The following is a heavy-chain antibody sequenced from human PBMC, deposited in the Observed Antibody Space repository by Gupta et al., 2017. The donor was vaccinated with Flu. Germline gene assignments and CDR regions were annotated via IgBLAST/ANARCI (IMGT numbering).Heavy chain of an antibody. J-gene: IGHJ6*02. Sequence: EVQLVESGGGLVKPGGSLRLSCAASGFTFSSYSMNWVRQAPGKGLEWVSSISSSSSYIYYADSVKGRFTISRDNAKNSLYLQMNSLRAEDTAVYYCARSLEKGVVVAATAPGSMDVWGQGTTVTVSS. D-gene: IGHD2-15*01. V-gene: IGHV3-21*01. CDR1: GFTFSSYS. CDR3: ARSLEKGVVVAATAPGSMDV. CDR2: ISSSSSYI.